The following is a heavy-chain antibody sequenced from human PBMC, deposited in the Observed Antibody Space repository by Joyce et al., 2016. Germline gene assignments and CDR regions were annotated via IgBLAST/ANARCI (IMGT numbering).Heavy chain of an antibody. Sequence: QAQLVQSGAEVKKPGASVTVSCRASYYTFNTYGISWVRQAPGQGLEWMGWISGYNGNREYAERFQDRVTMTTDTSTNTAYMELRNLRSDDTAMYYCARDPSSVGLADNNWFDPWGQGTLVTVSS. CDR3: ARDPSSVGLADNNWFDP. CDR1: YYTFNTYG. CDR2: ISGYNGNR. D-gene: IGHD3-3*01. J-gene: IGHJ5*02. V-gene: IGHV1-18*01.